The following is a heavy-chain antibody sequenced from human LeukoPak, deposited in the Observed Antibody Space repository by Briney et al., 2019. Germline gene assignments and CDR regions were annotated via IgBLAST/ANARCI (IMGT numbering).Heavy chain of an antibody. J-gene: IGHJ4*02. CDR2: LSGSGAST. D-gene: IGHD2-15*01. CDR1: GFTFSSYA. Sequence: GGSLTLSCAASGFTFSSYAMSWVRQAPGKGLEWVSTLSGSGASTSYADSVKGRFTISRDNSKNTLYLQMNSLRAEDTARYYCAKQKGYCSGGSCYYSDYWGQGTLVTVSS. CDR3: AKQKGYCSGGSCYYSDY. V-gene: IGHV3-23*01.